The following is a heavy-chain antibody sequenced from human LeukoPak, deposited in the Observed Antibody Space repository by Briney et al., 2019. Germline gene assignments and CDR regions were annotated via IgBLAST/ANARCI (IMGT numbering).Heavy chain of an antibody. CDR2: IHYSGSS. J-gene: IGHJ4*02. CDR3: ARHAYGTAMADIDY. CDR1: SGSIGNNY. Sequence: SETLSLTCTVSSGSIGNNYWSWIRQSPAKGLEWIGYIHYSGSSNYNPSLKSRVTISVDTSKNQFSLKLSSVTAADTAVYYCARHAYGTAMADIDYWGQGTLVTVSS. D-gene: IGHD5-18*01. V-gene: IGHV4-59*08.